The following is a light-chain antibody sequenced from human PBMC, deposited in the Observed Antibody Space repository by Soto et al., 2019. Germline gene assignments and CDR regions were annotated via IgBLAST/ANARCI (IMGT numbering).Light chain of an antibody. Sequence: EIVLTQSPGTLSLSPGERATLSCRASQSIGSNLAWFQQKPGQPPRLLIYGASTRAPGLPARISSSGSGTEFTLTISSLQSEDFAVYYCQQYNNWPSTTFGQGTRLEIK. CDR3: QQYNNWPSTT. CDR2: GAS. J-gene: IGKJ5*01. V-gene: IGKV3-15*01. CDR1: QSIGSN.